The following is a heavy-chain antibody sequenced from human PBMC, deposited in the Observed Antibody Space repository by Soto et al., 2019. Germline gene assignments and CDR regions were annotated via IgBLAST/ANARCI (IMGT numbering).Heavy chain of an antibody. J-gene: IGHJ5*02. D-gene: IGHD3-3*01. CDR1: GFTFSSYG. CDR2: ISYDGSNK. V-gene: IGHV3-30*04. Sequence: SLRLSCAASGFTFSSYGMHWVRQAPGKGLEWVAVISYDGSNKYYGDSVKGRFTISRDNSNNTLYLQMNSLRPEHTAVYYCAKNKDDFWSGSISDPWGQGTLVTVSS. CDR3: AKNKDDFWSGSISDP.